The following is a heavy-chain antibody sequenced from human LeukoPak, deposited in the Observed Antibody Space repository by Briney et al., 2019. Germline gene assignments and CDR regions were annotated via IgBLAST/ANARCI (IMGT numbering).Heavy chain of an antibody. J-gene: IGHJ5*02. CDR3: ARIAAAEGGWFDP. V-gene: IGHV4-39*01. Sequence: SETLSLTCTVSGGSISSSSYYWGWIRQPPGKGLEWIGSIYYSGSTYYNPSLKSRVTISVDTSKNQFSLKLSSVTAADTAVYYCARIAAAEGGWFDPWGQGALVTVSS. D-gene: IGHD6-13*01. CDR1: GGSISSSSYY. CDR2: IYYSGST.